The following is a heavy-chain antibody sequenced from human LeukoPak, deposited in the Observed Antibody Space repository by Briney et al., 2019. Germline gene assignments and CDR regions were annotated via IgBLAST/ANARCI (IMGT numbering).Heavy chain of an antibody. V-gene: IGHV1-69*13. CDR2: IIPIFGTA. Sequence: SVTVSCTASGYTFTSYAISWVRQAPGQGLEWMGGIIPIFGTANYAQKFQGRVTITADESTSTAYMELSSLRSEDTAVYYCAGTSSSNSYHYYYYYGMDVWGQGTTVTVSS. J-gene: IGHJ6*02. CDR1: GYTFTSYA. CDR3: AGTSSSNSYHYYYYYGMDV. D-gene: IGHD4-11*01.